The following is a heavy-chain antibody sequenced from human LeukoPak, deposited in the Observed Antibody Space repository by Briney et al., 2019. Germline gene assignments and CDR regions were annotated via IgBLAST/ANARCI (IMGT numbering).Heavy chain of an antibody. V-gene: IGHV5-51*01. Sequence: GESLKISCKGSGYSFTNYWIGWVRQMPGKGLEWMGMIYCGDSDTRYSPSFQGQVTISADKSISTAYLQWSSLKASDTAMYYCARSPTGAAAEARFDPWGQGTLVTVSS. CDR2: IYCGDSDT. CDR1: GYSFTNYW. CDR3: ARSPTGAAAEARFDP. J-gene: IGHJ5*02. D-gene: IGHD6-13*01.